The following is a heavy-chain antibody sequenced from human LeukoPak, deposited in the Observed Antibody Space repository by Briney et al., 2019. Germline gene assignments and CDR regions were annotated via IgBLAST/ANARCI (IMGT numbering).Heavy chain of an antibody. Sequence: GESLKISCKGSGYSFTSYWIGWVRQMPGKGLEWMGIIYPVDSDTRYSPSLQGQVTISADKSISTAYLQWTSLKASDTAMYYCARRAGGCTNGVCPYWYFDRWGRGTLVTVSS. V-gene: IGHV5-51*01. CDR2: IYPVDSDT. CDR3: ARRAGGCTNGVCPYWYFDR. D-gene: IGHD2-8*01. J-gene: IGHJ2*01. CDR1: GYSFTSYW.